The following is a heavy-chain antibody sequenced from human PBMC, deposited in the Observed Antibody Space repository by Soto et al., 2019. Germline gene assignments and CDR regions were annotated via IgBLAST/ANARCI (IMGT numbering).Heavy chain of an antibody. V-gene: IGHV3-7*03. Sequence: GRLRIGCTTSGVAFSIFCVTWVRKAAGTALEWVANIKTDGSETHYVDSVKGRFTISRDNPKTSLFLQMNSLRVEDTAVYFCTSDRYPRFYHGSGSYPYYWGQGTPVPFSS. D-gene: IGHD3-10*01. CDR3: TSDRYPRFYHGSGSYPYY. CDR1: GVAFSIFC. CDR2: IKTDGSET. J-gene: IGHJ4*02.